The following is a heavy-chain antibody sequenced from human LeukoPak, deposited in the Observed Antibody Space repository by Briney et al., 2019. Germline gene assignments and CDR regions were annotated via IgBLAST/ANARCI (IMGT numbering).Heavy chain of an antibody. CDR1: GFTFSGYD. V-gene: IGHV3-13*01. D-gene: IGHD4-17*01. CDR2: IGTAGDT. CDR3: ARARENDYDFDY. J-gene: IGHJ4*02. Sequence: GGSLRLSCAASGFTFSGYDMHWVRQATGKGLEWVSAIGTAGDTYYPGSVKGRFTISRENAKNSLYLQMNSLRAGDTAVYYCARARENDYDFDYWGQGTLVTVSS.